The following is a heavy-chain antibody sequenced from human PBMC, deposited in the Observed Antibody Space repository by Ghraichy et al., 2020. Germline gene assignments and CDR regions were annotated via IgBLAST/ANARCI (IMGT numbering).Heavy chain of an antibody. V-gene: IGHV3-15*01. D-gene: IGHD6-19*01. J-gene: IGHJ4*02. CDR3: TTDGRYGWYFRPIDY. Sequence: GESLNISCAASGFTFSNAWMTWVRQAPGKGLEWIGRIKSKTDSGTTDYAAPVKGRFTISRDDSQTTLYLQMNSLKTEDTAVYYCTTDGRYGWYFRPIDYWGQGTLVTVSS. CDR1: GFTFSNAW. CDR2: IKSKTDSGTT.